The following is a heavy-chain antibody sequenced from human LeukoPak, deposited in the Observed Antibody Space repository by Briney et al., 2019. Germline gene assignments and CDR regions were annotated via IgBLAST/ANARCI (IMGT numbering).Heavy chain of an antibody. CDR1: GFTFSSYG. Sequence: PGGSLRLSCAASGFTFSSYGMHWVRQAPGKGLEWVAFIRNDGSYKYYADSVKGRFTISRDNSKNTLYLQMNSLRAEDTAVYYCARDLSGVTGYTYGRGIDNWGQGTLVTVSS. CDR2: IRNDGSYK. CDR3: ARDLSGVTGYTYGRGIDN. J-gene: IGHJ4*02. D-gene: IGHD5-18*01. V-gene: IGHV3-30*02.